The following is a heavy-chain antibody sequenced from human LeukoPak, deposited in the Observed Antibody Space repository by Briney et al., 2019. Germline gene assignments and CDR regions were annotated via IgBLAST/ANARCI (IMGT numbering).Heavy chain of an antibody. Sequence: PGGSLRLSCAASGLTFSSYAMHWVRQAPGKGLEWVAVISYDGSNKYYADSVKGRFTISRDNSKNTLYLQMNSLRAEDTAVYYCARDGDGSTSCYGVCEEKGFDYWGQGTLVTVS. V-gene: IGHV3-30*04. D-gene: IGHD2-2*01. CDR2: ISYDGSNK. CDR1: GLTFSSYA. J-gene: IGHJ4*02. CDR3: ARDGDGSTSCYGVCEEKGFDY.